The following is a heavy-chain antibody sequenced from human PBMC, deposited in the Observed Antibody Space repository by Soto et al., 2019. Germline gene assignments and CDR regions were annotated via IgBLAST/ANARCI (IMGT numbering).Heavy chain of an antibody. CDR1: GFTFSSYA. V-gene: IGHV3-23*01. J-gene: IGHJ1*01. Sequence: GGSLRLSCAASGFTFSSYAMSWVRQAPGKGLEWVSAISGSGGSTYYADSVKGRFTISRDNSKNTLYLQMNSLRAEDTAVYYCAKSLLYDGSGREYFQHWGQGTLVTVSS. CDR2: ISGSGGST. D-gene: IGHD3-10*01. CDR3: AKSLLYDGSGREYFQH.